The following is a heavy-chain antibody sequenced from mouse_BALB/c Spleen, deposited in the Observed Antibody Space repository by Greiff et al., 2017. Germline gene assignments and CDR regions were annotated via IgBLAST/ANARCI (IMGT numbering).Heavy chain of an antibody. CDR1: GFTFSSYA. J-gene: IGHJ3*01. CDR2: ISSGGST. D-gene: IGHD2-1*01. CDR3: ARWGGNYGGSWFAY. Sequence: EVQGVESGGGLVKPGGSLKLSCAASGFTFSSYAMSWVRQTPEKRLEWVASISSGGSTYYPDSVKGRFTISRDNARNILYLQMSSLRSEDTAMYYCARWGGNYGGSWFAYWGQGTLVTVSA. V-gene: IGHV5-6-5*01.